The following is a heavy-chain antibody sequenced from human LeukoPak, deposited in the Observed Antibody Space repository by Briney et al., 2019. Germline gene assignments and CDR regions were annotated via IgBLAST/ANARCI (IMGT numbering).Heavy chain of an antibody. D-gene: IGHD5-24*01. J-gene: IGHJ6*02. CDR1: GGSISSYY. Sequence: SETLSLTCTVSGGSISSYYWSWIRRPAGKGLEWIGRIYTSGSTNYNPSLKSRVTMSVDTSKNQFSLKLSSVTAADTAVYYCARDRPYNPYYYYGMDVWGQGTTVTVSS. CDR2: IYTSGST. CDR3: ARDRPYNPYYYYGMDV. V-gene: IGHV4-4*07.